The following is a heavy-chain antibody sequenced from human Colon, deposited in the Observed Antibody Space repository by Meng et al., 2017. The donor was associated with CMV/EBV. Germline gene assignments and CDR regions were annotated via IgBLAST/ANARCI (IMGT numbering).Heavy chain of an antibody. J-gene: IGHJ4*02. CDR2: IDWNGGTI. D-gene: IGHD2-21*01. Sequence: LSCAAAGFRFDDVAMSWVRQVPGKGLEWVAGIDWNGGTIQYAESVRGRFTVSKDNAKNSLYLQMNNLRPEDTALYYCAKDFMSACDSWGRGTLVTVSS. CDR3: AKDFMSACDS. CDR1: GFRFDDVA. V-gene: IGHV3-20*04.